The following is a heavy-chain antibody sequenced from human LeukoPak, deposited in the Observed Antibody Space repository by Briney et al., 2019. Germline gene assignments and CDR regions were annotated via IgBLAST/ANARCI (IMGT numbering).Heavy chain of an antibody. CDR2: IPYDGSNK. Sequence: GGSLRLSCAASGFTLSSYAMHWVRQAPGKGLEWVAVIPYDGSNKYYADSVKGRFTISRDNSKNTLYLQMNSLRAEDTAVYYCAREYAAAGYFDYWGQGTLVTVSS. CDR3: AREYAAAGYFDY. CDR1: GFTLSSYA. D-gene: IGHD6-13*01. J-gene: IGHJ4*02. V-gene: IGHV3-30*04.